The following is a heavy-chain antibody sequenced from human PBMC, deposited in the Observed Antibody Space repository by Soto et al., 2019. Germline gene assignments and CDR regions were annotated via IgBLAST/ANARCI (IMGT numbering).Heavy chain of an antibody. J-gene: IGHJ4*02. Sequence: GGSLRLSCTASGFIFGDYAKSWFRQAPGKGLEWVGFIRSKAYGETTEYADSVKGRFTISRDNSKNTLYLQMNSLRAEDTAVYYCAKRSSSSTFDYWGQGTLVTVST. CDR3: AKRSSSSTFDY. V-gene: IGHV3-49*03. CDR2: IRSKAYGETT. D-gene: IGHD6-6*01. CDR1: GFIFGDYA.